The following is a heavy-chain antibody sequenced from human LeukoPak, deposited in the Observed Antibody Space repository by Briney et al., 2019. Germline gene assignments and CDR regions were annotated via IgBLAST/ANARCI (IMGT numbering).Heavy chain of an antibody. Sequence: GESLKISCKGSGYSFTSYWIGWVRQMPGKGLEWMGIIYPGDSDTRYSPSFQGQVTISADKSISTAFLQWSSLKASDTAMYYCARQKAVAGIYFDYWGQGTLVTVSS. CDR2: IYPGDSDT. V-gene: IGHV5-51*01. CDR1: GYSFTSYW. D-gene: IGHD6-19*01. J-gene: IGHJ4*02. CDR3: ARQKAVAGIYFDY.